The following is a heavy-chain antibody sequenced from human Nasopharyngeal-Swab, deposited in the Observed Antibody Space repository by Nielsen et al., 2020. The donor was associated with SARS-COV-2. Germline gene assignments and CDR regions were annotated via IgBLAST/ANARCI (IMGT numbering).Heavy chain of an antibody. Sequence: RQAPGKGLEWIGSIYYSGSTYYNPSLKSRVTISAPPSPPPFSLPLTSVPAADTAVYYCATPWELSAYWGQGTLVTVSS. CDR3: ATPWELSAY. J-gene: IGHJ4*02. V-gene: IGHV4-39*01. CDR2: IYYSGST. D-gene: IGHD1-26*01.